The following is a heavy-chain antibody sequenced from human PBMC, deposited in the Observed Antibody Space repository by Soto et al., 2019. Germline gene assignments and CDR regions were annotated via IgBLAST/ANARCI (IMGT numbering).Heavy chain of an antibody. CDR1: GFTFSSYG. D-gene: IGHD6-19*01. CDR3: ARALGQWLVRVGAFDI. CDR2: IWYDGSNK. J-gene: IGHJ3*02. Sequence: QVQLVESGGGVVQPGRSLRLSCAASGFTFSSYGMHWVRQAPGKGLEWVAVIWYDGSNKYYADSVKGRFTISRDNSKITLYVQMNSLRAEDTAVYYCARALGQWLVRVGAFDIWGQVTMVTVSS. V-gene: IGHV3-33*01.